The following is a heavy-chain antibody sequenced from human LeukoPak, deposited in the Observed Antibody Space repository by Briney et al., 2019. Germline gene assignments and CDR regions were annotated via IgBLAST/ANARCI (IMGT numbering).Heavy chain of an antibody. CDR2: ISSSSSYI. J-gene: IGHJ4*02. D-gene: IGHD6-19*01. CDR1: GFTFSSYS. Sequence: PGGSLRLSCAASGFTFSSYSMNWVRQAPGKGLEWVSSISSSSSYIYYADSVKGRFTISRDNAKNSLYLQMNSLRAEDTAVYYCARDKVAGSMAGSNFDYWGQGTLVTVSS. V-gene: IGHV3-21*01. CDR3: ARDKVAGSMAGSNFDY.